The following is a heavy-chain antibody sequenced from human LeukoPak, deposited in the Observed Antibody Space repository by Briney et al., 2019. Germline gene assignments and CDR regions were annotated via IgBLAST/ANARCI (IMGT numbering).Heavy chain of an antibody. D-gene: IGHD6-19*01. CDR1: GYTFTGYY. J-gene: IGHJ4*02. V-gene: IGHV1-2*06. CDR2: INPNSGGT. CDR3: ARVLGGWNYFDY. Sequence: ASVKVSCKASGYTFTGYYMHWVRQAPGQGLEWMGRINPNSGGTNYAQKFQGRVTMTRDTSISTAYMELSRLRSDDTAVYYCARVLGGWNYFDYWGQGTPVTVSS.